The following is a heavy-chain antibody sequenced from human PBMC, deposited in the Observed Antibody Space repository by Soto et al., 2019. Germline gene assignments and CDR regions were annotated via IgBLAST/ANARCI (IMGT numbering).Heavy chain of an antibody. D-gene: IGHD1-26*01. Sequence: GGSLRLSCAASGFTFSSYGMHWVRQAPGKGLEWVAVISYDGSNKYYADSVKGRFTISRDNSKNTLYLQMNSLRAEDTAVYYCAKDALMWELQFYFDYWGQGTLVTVSS. CDR3: AKDALMWELQFYFDY. CDR2: ISYDGSNK. J-gene: IGHJ4*02. V-gene: IGHV3-30*18. CDR1: GFTFSSYG.